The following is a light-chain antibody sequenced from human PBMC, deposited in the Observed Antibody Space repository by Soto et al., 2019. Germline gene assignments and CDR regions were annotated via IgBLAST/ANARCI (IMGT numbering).Light chain of an antibody. CDR2: GAS. CDR3: QQYNNWPLT. CDR1: PCVSGSH. J-gene: IGKJ4*01. V-gene: IGKV3-15*01. Sequence: EIVLTQSQGTLALSPGERTTLSCRVSPCVSGSHLAWYQQKPGQAPRLLIYGASTRATGIPARFTGSGSGTEFTLTISSLEAEDFAVYYCQQYNNWPLTFGGGTKVDIK.